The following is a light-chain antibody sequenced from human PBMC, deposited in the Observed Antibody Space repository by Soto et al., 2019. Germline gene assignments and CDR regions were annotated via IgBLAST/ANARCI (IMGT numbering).Light chain of an antibody. CDR1: QSVRNH. CDR2: DAS. Sequence: DIVLTQSPATLSLSPGERATLTCRTSQSVRNHLVWYQQKPGQAPRLLIYDASIRATGIPGRFSGSGSGTDFTLTISRLEPEDSAVYYCQHRAVWPINFGGGTNVEIK. CDR3: QHRAVWPIN. J-gene: IGKJ4*01. V-gene: IGKV3-11*01.